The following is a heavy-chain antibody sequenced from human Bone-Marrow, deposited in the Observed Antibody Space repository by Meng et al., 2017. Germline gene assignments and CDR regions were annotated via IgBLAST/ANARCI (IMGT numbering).Heavy chain of an antibody. CDR2: IIPILGIA. J-gene: IGHJ3*02. CDR1: GGTFSSYT. Sequence: SVKVSCKASGGTFSSYTISWVRQAPGQGLEWMGRIIPILGIANYAQKFQGRVTITADKSTSTAYMELSSLRSEDTAVYYCARESTKGRAFDIWGQGTMVTVSS. CDR3: ARESTKGRAFDI. V-gene: IGHV1-69*04. D-gene: IGHD5/OR15-5a*01.